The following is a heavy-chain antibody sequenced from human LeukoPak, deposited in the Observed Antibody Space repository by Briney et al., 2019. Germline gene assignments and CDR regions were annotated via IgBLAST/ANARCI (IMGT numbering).Heavy chain of an antibody. D-gene: IGHD4-17*01. Sequence: GGSLRLSCVASGFTFSDYSVTWVRQTPEKGLAWVSIIGGTGGPTFYADSVEGRFTISRDNSKNTAYLQMNSLRVEDTAVYFCAKAATRVTRHFDYWGRGTLVTVSP. CDR1: GFTFSDYS. CDR2: IGGTGGPT. J-gene: IGHJ1*01. V-gene: IGHV3-23*01. CDR3: AKAATRVTRHFDY.